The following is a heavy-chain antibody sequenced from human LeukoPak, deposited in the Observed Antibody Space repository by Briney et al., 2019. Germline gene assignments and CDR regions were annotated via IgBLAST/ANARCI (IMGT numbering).Heavy chain of an antibody. CDR2: ISGSSGRT. D-gene: IGHD3-16*01. CDR3: AMITFGGVIDY. J-gene: IGHJ4*02. V-gene: IGHV3-23*01. Sequence: GGSLGLSCAASGFTFSNYAMNWVRQAPGKGLEWVSAISGSSGRTYYADSVKGRFTISRDNSKNTLYLQMNSLRAEDTAVYYCAMITFGGVIDYWGQGTLVTVSS. CDR1: GFTFSNYA.